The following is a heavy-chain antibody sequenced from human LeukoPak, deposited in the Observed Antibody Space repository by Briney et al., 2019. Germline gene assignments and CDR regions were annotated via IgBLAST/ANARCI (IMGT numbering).Heavy chain of an antibody. CDR1: GYTFTDHW. J-gene: IGHJ1*01. CDR3: ARQDLDVWSDCAFID. Sequence: GESLKISCKTSGYTFTDHWIGWVRQKPDKGLEWMGSIYPGDSDTRYNPSFKGQVTISADKSISTAYLQWTSLQASDTAMYFCARQDLDVWSDCAFIDWGQGSLVTVSS. D-gene: IGHD3-3*01. CDR2: IYPGDSDT. V-gene: IGHV5-51*01.